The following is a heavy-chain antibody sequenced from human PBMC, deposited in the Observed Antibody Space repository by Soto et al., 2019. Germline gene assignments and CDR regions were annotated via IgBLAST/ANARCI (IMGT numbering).Heavy chain of an antibody. CDR2: IDWDDDK. CDR3: ARIQGPGYSSSIYYYYMDV. CDR1: GFSLSTSGMC. J-gene: IGHJ6*03. V-gene: IGHV2-70*11. D-gene: IGHD6-6*01. Sequence: SGPTLVKPTQTLTLTCTFSGFSLSTSGMCVSWIRQPPGKALEWLARIDWDDDKYYSTSLKTRLTISKDTSKNQVVLTMTNMDPVDTATYYCARIQGPGYSSSIYYYYMDVWGKGTTVTVSS.